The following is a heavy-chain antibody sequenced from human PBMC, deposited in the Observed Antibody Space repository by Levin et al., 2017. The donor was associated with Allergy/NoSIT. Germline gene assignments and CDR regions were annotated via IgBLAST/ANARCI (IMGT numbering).Heavy chain of an antibody. CDR2: ISGSGGST. J-gene: IGHJ3*02. V-gene: IGHV3-23*01. CDR3: EKYLFQWIRRGGVLDI. Sequence: GESLKISCAASGFTFSSYAMSWVRQAPGKGLEWVSAISGSGGSTYYADSVKGRFTISRDNSKNTLYLQMNSLRAEDTAVYYCEKYLFQWIRRGGVLDIGGKGTRVTVSS. CDR1: GFTFSSYA. D-gene: IGHD5-18*01.